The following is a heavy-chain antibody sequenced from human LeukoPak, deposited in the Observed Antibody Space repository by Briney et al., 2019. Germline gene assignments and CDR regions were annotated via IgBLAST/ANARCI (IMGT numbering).Heavy chain of an antibody. Sequence: SETLSLTCTVSGGSISSYYWSWIRQPPGKGLEWIGYIYYSGSTNYNPSLKSRVTISVDTSKNQFSLKLSSVTAADTAVYYCARDLMRGNEGFDYWGQGTLVPVSS. V-gene: IGHV4-59*01. CDR2: IYYSGST. D-gene: IGHD2-8*01. CDR1: GGSISSYY. CDR3: ARDLMRGNEGFDY. J-gene: IGHJ4*02.